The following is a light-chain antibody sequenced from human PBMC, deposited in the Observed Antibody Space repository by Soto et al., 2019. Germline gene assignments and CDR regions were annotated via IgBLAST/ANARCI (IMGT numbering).Light chain of an antibody. CDR2: GAS. CDR1: QSVSSSY. Sequence: EIVLTQSPGALSLSPGERATLSCRASQSVSSSYLAWYQQKPGQAPRLLIYGASSRVTGIPDRFSGSGSGTDFTLTISRLEPEDFAVNYCQQYGSSPRTFGQGTKVDIK. V-gene: IGKV3-20*01. J-gene: IGKJ1*01. CDR3: QQYGSSPRT.